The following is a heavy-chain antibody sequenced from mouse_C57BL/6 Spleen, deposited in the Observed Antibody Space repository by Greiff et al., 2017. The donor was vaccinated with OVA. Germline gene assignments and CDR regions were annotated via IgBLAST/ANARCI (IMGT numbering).Heavy chain of an antibody. CDR1: GYTFTSYW. D-gene: IGHD1-1*01. J-gene: IGHJ4*01. CDR3: ARDGSSVMDY. V-gene: IGHV1-64*01. Sequence: QVQLQQPGAELVKPGASVKLSCKASGYTFTSYWMHWVKQRPGQGLEWIGMIHPNSGSTNYNEKFKSKATLTVDKSSSTAYMQLSSLTSGDSAVYYCARDGSSVMDYWGQGTSVTVSS. CDR2: IHPNSGST.